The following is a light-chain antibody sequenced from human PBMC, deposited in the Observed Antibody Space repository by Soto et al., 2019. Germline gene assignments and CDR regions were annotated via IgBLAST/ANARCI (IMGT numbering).Light chain of an antibody. CDR3: CSYAGGYTHAV. CDR2: DVS. Sequence: QSALTQPRSVSGPPGQSVSISCSGTSSDVGTYNYVSWYQQHPGKAPKLMIYDVSKRPSGVPDRFSGSKSGSTASLTISGLQAEDEADYYCCSYAGGYTHAVFGGGTKVTVL. J-gene: IGLJ2*01. V-gene: IGLV2-11*01. CDR1: SSDVGTYNY.